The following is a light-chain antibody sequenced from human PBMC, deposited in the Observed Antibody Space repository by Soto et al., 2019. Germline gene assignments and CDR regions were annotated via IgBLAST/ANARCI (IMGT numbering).Light chain of an antibody. CDR1: QSVSSY. Sequence: TNSLAALSLSQRERATLSCRASQSVSSYLAWYQQKPGQAPRLLIYDASNRATGIPARFSGSGSGTDFTLTISSLEPEDFAVYYCQQRSNWSWTFGQGTKVDI. V-gene: IGKV3-11*01. CDR3: QQRSNWSWT. CDR2: DAS. J-gene: IGKJ1*01.